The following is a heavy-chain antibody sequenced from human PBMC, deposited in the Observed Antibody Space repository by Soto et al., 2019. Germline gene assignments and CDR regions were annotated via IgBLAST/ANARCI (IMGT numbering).Heavy chain of an antibody. CDR2: IKSNADGGTR. Sequence: EVQLVESGGGLVKPGGSLRLSCAASGFTFTTAWMSWVRQAPGKGLEWVGRIKSNADGGTRDYAAPVKGRFTISRDDSTNTAYLQMNSLKTEDTAVYYCTTGIPGIYWGQGTLVTVSS. D-gene: IGHD6-13*01. J-gene: IGHJ4*02. CDR3: TTGIPGIY. CDR1: GFTFTTAW. V-gene: IGHV3-15*01.